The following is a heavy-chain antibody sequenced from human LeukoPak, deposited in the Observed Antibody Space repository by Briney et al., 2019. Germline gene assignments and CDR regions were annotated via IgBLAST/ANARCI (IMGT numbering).Heavy chain of an antibody. CDR3: AREAPMIANL. D-gene: IGHD3-22*01. J-gene: IGHJ4*02. CDR2: IKQDVSEK. V-gene: IGHV3-7*03. CDR1: GFIFSSYW. Sequence: GGSLRLSCAASGFIFSSYWMSWVRQAPGKGLEWVANIKQDVSEKYYVDSVKGRFTISRDNAKNSLYLQMNSLRAEDTAVYYCAREAPMIANLWGQGTLVTVSS.